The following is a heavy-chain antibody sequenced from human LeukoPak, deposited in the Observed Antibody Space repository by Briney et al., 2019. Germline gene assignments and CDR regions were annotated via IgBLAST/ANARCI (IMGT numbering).Heavy chain of an antibody. CDR2: IYPGDSDT. V-gene: IGHV5-51*01. J-gene: IGHJ4*02. Sequence: GESLKISCKGSGYSFTSYWIGWVRQMPGKGLEWMGIIYPGDSDTRYSPSFQGQVTISADKSISTAYLQWSSLKASDTAMYYCASYRAGYSGYDLGPTMDYWGQGTLVTVSS. CDR1: GYSFTSYW. D-gene: IGHD5-12*01. CDR3: ASYRAGYSGYDLGPTMDY.